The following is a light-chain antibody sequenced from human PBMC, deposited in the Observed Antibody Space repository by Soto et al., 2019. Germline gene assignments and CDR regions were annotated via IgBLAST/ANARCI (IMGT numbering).Light chain of an antibody. J-gene: IGKJ1*01. CDR2: AAS. V-gene: IGKV1-39*01. CDR1: QSISTF. Sequence: DIQMTQSPSSLSASVGDRVSVTCRASQSISTFLNWYQQRPGEAPKLLIYAASSLQSGFPSRFSGSGSGADCTLTIGSLQPEDFATYYCQQSYTTPRTFGQGTKVEVK. CDR3: QQSYTTPRT.